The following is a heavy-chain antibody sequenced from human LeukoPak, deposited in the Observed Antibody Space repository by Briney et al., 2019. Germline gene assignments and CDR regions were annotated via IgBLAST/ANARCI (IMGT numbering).Heavy chain of an antibody. J-gene: IGHJ5*02. CDR2: IYYSGST. CDR1: GGSISSDY. D-gene: IGHD3-3*01. CDR3: ARQGVTIFGVVTVNWFDP. Sequence: SETLSLTCTVSGGSISSDYWSWIRQPPGKGLEWIGSIYYSGSTYYNPSLKSRVTISVDTSKNQCSLKLSSVTAADTAVYYCARQGVTIFGVVTVNWFDPWGQGTLVTVSS. V-gene: IGHV4-59*05.